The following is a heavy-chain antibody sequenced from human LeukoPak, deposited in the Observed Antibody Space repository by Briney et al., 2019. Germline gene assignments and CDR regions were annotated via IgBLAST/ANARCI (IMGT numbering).Heavy chain of an antibody. CDR2: ISDDGRIT. CDR3: GRRYYEYSVYDCHFDF. CDR1: GFTFSRNW. J-gene: IGHJ4*02. Sequence: GGSLTLSCAASGFTFSRNWMHWLRHAQGKGLVWFSRISDDGRITTYADPVKGRITISRANATSTVFLQMHSLRVEDTDVYSCGRRYYEYSVYDCHFDFWGQGILVTVSS. V-gene: IGHV3-74*03. D-gene: IGHD5/OR15-5a*01.